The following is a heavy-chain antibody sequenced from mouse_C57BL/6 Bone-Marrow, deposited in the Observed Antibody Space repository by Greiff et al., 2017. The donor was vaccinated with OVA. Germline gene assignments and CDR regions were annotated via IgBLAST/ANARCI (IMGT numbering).Heavy chain of an antibody. CDR2: IDPANGNT. V-gene: IGHV14-3*01. D-gene: IGHD2-4*01. Sequence: EVQLQESVAELVRPGASVKLSCTASGFNIKNTYMHWVKQRPEQGLEWIGRIDPANGNTKYAPKFQGKATITADTSSNTAYLQLSSLTSEDTAIYYWASGYDYGYYYAMDYWGQGTSVTVSS. J-gene: IGHJ4*01. CDR1: GFNIKNTY. CDR3: ASGYDYGYYYAMDY.